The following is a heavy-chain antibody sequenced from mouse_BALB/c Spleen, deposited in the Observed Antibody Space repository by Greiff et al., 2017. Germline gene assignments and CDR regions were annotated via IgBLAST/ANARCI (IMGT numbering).Heavy chain of an antibody. J-gene: IGHJ2*01. D-gene: IGHD1-1*01. Sequence: VQLKESGAELVRPGALVKLSCKASGFNIKDYYMHWVKQRPEQGLEWIGWIDPENGNTIYDPKFQGKASITADTSSNTAYLQLSSLTSEDTAVYYCASPLITTVVSKAFDYWGQGTTLTVSS. CDR2: IDPENGNT. V-gene: IGHV14-1*02. CDR3: ASPLITTVVSKAFDY. CDR1: GFNIKDYY.